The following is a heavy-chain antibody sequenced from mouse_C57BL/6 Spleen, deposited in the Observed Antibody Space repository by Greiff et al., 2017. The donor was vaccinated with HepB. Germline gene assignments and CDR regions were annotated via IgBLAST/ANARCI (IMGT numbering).Heavy chain of an antibody. D-gene: IGHD1-1*01. CDR1: GYTFTDYN. J-gene: IGHJ2*01. V-gene: IGHV1-18*01. CDR3: ARSTTVAYYFDY. CDR2: INPNNGGT. Sequence: EVQLQQSGPELVKPGASVKIPCKASGYTFTDYNMDWVKQSHGKSLEWIGDINPNNGGTIYNQKFKGKATLTVDKSSSTAYMELRSLTSEDTAVYYFARSTTVAYYFDYWGQGTTLTVSS.